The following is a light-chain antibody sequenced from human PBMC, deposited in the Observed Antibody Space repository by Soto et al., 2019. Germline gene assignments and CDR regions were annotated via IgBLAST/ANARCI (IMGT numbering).Light chain of an antibody. CDR2: AAS. J-gene: IGKJ3*01. CDR1: QSVSSN. Sequence: EIVMTQSPVTLSVSPGERATLSCRASQSVSSNLAWYQQKPGQAPRLLIYAASTRATGIPARFSGSGSGTEFTLTISSLQSKDFAVYYCQQYNKWPLFTFGPGTKVDIK. V-gene: IGKV3-15*01. CDR3: QQYNKWPLFT.